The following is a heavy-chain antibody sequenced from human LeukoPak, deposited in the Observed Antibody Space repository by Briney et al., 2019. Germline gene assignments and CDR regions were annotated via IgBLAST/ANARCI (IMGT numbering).Heavy chain of an antibody. V-gene: IGHV5-51*01. CDR2: IYPGDSET. J-gene: IGHJ6*02. CDR3: AIPDELVATDEHYYGMDV. CDR1: GYSFTSYW. D-gene: IGHD5-12*01. Sequence: GESLKISCKGSGYSFTSYWIGWVRQMPGKGLEWMGIIYPGDSETRYSPSFQGQVTISADKSISTAYLQWSSLKASDTAMYYCAIPDELVATDEHYYGMDVWGQGTTVTVSS.